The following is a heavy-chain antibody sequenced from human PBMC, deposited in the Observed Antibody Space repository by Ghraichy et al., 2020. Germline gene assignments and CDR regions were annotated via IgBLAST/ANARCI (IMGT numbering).Heavy chain of an antibody. D-gene: IGHD5-24*01. J-gene: IGHJ4*02. V-gene: IGHV4-59*01. Sequence: SETLSLTCSVSGVSITNYYWSWIRQPPGKGLEWIGYIHYSGSTNYNPSLKTRVTMSLDTSKNQFSLKLSSVTAADTAVYYCARQGLDGYNYVWGQGTLVTVSS. CDR3: ARQGLDGYNYV. CDR1: GVSITNYY. CDR2: IHYSGST.